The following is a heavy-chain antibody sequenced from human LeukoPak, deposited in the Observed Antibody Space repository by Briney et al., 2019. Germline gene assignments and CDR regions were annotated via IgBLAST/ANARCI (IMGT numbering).Heavy chain of an antibody. J-gene: IGHJ6*04. D-gene: IGHD1-26*01. CDR3: AKDSGSSQALDV. Sequence: PGGSLRLSCAASGFTFSSYSMNWVRQAPGKGLEWVSYISSRSATIYYADSVKGRFTISRDNSKNSLYLQMNSLRTEDTALYYCAKDSGSSQALDVWGKGTTVTVSS. CDR2: ISSRSATI. CDR1: GFTFSSYS. V-gene: IGHV3-48*04.